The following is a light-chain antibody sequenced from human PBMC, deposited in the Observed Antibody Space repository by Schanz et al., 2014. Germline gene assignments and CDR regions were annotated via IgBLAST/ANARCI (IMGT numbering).Light chain of an antibody. V-gene: IGKV1-5*01. CDR1: QSIGTW. CDR2: DAS. Sequence: DMQMTQSPSTLSASVGDRVTITCRASQSIGTWLAWYQQKPGKAPNLLIYDASTLESGAPSRFSGSGSGTEFTLTISSLQPDDVATYYCQKYHSSLWTFGPGTKVEMK. J-gene: IGKJ1*01. CDR3: QKYHSSLWT.